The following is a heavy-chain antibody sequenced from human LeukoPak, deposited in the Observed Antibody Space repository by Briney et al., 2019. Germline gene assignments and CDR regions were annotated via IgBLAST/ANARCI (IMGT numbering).Heavy chain of an antibody. CDR3: ARDSGILPTPGAFDI. V-gene: IGHV3-30*02. Sequence: GGSLRLSCAASGFTFSSYGMHWVRQAPGKGLEWVAFIRYDGSNKYYADSVKGRFTISRDNSKNTLYLQMNSLRAEDTAVYYCARDSGILPTPGAFDIWGQGTMVTVSS. CDR1: GFTFSSYG. D-gene: IGHD5-18*01. CDR2: IRYDGSNK. J-gene: IGHJ3*02.